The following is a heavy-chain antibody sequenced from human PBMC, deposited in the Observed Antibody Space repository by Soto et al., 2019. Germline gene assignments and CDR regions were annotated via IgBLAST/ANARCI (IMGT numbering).Heavy chain of an antibody. D-gene: IGHD6-13*01. CDR3: AREGAYSRWYYYNGATKNYYGMDV. J-gene: IGHJ6*02. Sequence: VSSVKVSCKVSGYTLTELSMHWVRQAPGKGLEWMGGFDPEDGETIYAQKFQGRVTMTEDTSTDTAYMELSSLRSDDTAVYYCAREGAYSRWYYYNGATKNYYGMDVWGQGTTV. CDR1: GYTLTELS. V-gene: IGHV1-24*01. CDR2: FDPEDGET.